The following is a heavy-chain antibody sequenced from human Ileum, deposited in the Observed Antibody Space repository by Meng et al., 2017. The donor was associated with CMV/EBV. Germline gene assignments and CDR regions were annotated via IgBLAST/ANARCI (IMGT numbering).Heavy chain of an antibody. CDR1: GTSIGGSSHS. J-gene: IGHJ4*02. D-gene: IGHD4-11*01. Sequence: SGTSIGGSSHSWGWIRQPPGKRPEWIGGIYHSGNTYYNPSLRSPVSMSVDTSESQFSLQLRSVTAADTAIYYCARGPLNTDHYYDSWGQGTLGTVSS. V-gene: IGHV4-39*07. CDR3: ARGPLNTDHYYDS. CDR2: IYHSGNT.